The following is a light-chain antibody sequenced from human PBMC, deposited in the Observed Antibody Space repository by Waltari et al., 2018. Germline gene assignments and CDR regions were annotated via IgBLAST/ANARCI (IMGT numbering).Light chain of an antibody. Sequence: LTQPASVSGSPGQSITISCTGSSSDVGSYKFVSWYQQHPGKAPQLMIYGGSQRPSGVSNRFSGSKSGNTASLTISGLRAEDEADYYCCSYAGSSPHVIFGGGTKLTVL. CDR3: CSYAGSSPHVI. V-gene: IGLV2-23*01. CDR1: SSDVGSYKF. CDR2: GGS. J-gene: IGLJ2*01.